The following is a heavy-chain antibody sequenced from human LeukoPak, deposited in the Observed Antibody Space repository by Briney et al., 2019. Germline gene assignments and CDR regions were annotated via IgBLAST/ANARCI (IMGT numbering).Heavy chain of an antibody. V-gene: IGHV3-7*01. Sequence: GGSLRLSCAASGFTFSSYWMSWVRQAPGKGLEWVAKIKQDGSEKYYVDSVKGRFTISRDNAKNSLYLQMNSLRAEDTAVYYCARDPAGSGPYYYYYYMDVWGKGTTVTVSS. CDR2: IKQDGSEK. CDR3: ARDPAGSGPYYYYYYMDV. CDR1: GFTFSSYW. D-gene: IGHD3-10*01. J-gene: IGHJ6*03.